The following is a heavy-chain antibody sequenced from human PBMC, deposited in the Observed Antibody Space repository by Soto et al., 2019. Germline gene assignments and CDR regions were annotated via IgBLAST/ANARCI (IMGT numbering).Heavy chain of an antibody. Sequence: AGGSLRLSCAASGFTFSSYAMSWVRQAPGKGLEWVSAISGSGGSTYYADSVKGRFTISRDNSKNTLYLQMNSLRAEDTAVYYCAKGLSRDIVVVVAAPSWFDPWGQGTLVTVSS. CDR1: GFTFSSYA. CDR2: ISGSGGST. J-gene: IGHJ5*02. V-gene: IGHV3-23*01. D-gene: IGHD2-15*01. CDR3: AKGLSRDIVVVVAAPSWFDP.